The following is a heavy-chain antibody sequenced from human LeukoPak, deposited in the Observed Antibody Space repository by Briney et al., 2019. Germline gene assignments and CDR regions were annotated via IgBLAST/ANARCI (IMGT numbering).Heavy chain of an antibody. Sequence: SGPTLVKPTQTLTLTCTFSGFSLSTSGVGVGWIRQPPGKGLEWIGEINHSGSTNYNPSLKSRVTISVDTSKNQFSLKLSSVTAADTAVYYCARNRYSYGYAFDYWGQGTLVTVSS. CDR1: GFSLSTSGVG. CDR2: INHSGST. CDR3: ARNRYSYGYAFDY. V-gene: IGHV4-39*07. D-gene: IGHD5-18*01. J-gene: IGHJ4*02.